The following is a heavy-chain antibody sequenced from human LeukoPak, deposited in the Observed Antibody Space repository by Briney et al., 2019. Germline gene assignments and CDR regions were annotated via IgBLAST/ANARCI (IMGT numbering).Heavy chain of an antibody. CDR1: GLAFSSHW. CDR2: INNDGSET. Sequence: AGSLSLTCAASGLAFSSHWRSWVRQAPGKGLEWVANINNDGSETRYLDSVRGRFTISRDNAKDSVYLQMNSLRAEDTAVYYCARDPASPVPFDYWGQGPLVTVSA. V-gene: IGHV3-7*05. CDR3: ARDPASPVPFDY. J-gene: IGHJ4*02.